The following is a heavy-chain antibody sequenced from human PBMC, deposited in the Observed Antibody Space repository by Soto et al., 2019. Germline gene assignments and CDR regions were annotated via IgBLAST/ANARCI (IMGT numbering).Heavy chain of an antibody. CDR3: ARNRDYYSGRRSGTGQGV. D-gene: IGHD6-25*01. CDR1: GYTFTAYH. CDR2: IHPKFVDT. V-gene: IGHV1-2*02. J-gene: IGHJ6*02. Sequence: QVRLVQSGAEVQEPGDSVRVSCEASGYTFTAYHIHWVRQAPGQGLEWMGLIHPKFVDTGYAQDFQVRVSMTRDMSISTVYIAMSRLTSDDPAIYYCARNRDYYSGRRSGTGQGVWGQGTTVTVSS.